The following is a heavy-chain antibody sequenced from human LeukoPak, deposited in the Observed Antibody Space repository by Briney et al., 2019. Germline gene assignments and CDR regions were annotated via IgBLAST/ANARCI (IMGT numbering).Heavy chain of an antibody. J-gene: IGHJ4*02. D-gene: IGHD2-15*01. CDR2: INPNSGGT. V-gene: IGHV1-2*02. CDR1: GCTFTGYY. Sequence: ASVKVSCKASGCTFTGYYMHWVRQAPGQGLEWMGWINPNSGGTNYAQKFQGRVTMTTDTSTSTAYMDLRSLRSDDTAVYYCARVGGYYFPSDYWGQGTLVTVSS. CDR3: ARVGGYYFPSDY.